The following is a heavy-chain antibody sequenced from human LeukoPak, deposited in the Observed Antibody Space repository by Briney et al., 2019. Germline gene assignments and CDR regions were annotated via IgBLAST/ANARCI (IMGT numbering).Heavy chain of an antibody. CDR3: ARGIWFDP. CDR2: IYSGGST. CDR1: RFTVSSNY. V-gene: IGHV3-53*01. J-gene: IGHJ5*02. Sequence: GVSLRLSCAAFRFTVSSNYMSWVPQAPGKGLEWVSVIYSGGSTYYADSVKGRFTISRDNSKNTLYLQMNSLGAEDTAVYYCARGIWFDPWGQGTLVTVSS.